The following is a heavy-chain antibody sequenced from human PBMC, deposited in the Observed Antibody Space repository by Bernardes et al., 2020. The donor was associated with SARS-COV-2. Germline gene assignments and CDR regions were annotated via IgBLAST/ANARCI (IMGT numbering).Heavy chain of an antibody. CDR3: ARGLAVAAMDY. CDR2: ISGSGDTI. D-gene: IGHD6-19*01. Sequence: GGSLRLSCAASGFTFSTQEMMWIRQAPGKGLEWISYISGSGDTIYYADSARGRFTISRDNAKRSLYLQMNSLRVEDTAFYFCARGLAVAAMDYWGQGALVAVSS. V-gene: IGHV3-48*03. J-gene: IGHJ4*02. CDR1: GFTFSTQE.